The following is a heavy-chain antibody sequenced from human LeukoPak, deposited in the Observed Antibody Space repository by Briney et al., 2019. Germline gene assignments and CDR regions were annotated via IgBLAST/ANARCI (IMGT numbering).Heavy chain of an antibody. CDR1: GFTFSSYA. CDR2: INDNGAGT. D-gene: IGHD3-16*01. V-gene: IGHV3-23*01. Sequence: GGSQRLSCAASGFTFSSYAMSWVRQAPGKGLKWVSTINDNGAGTYYADSVKGRSTISRDNSYNTVSLQMNSLRDEDTGVYYCAKGLRTGVGPYMGYHYYMDVWGKGATVTVSS. CDR3: AKGLRTGVGPYMGYHYYMDV. J-gene: IGHJ6*03.